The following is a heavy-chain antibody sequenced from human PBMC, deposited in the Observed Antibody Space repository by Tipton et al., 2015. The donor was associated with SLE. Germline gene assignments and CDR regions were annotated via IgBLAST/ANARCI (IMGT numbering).Heavy chain of an antibody. CDR2: ISYDGSNK. D-gene: IGHD2-21*01. J-gene: IGHJ3*02. CDR3: ARARRALWIGDAFDI. Sequence: SLRLSCAASGFTFSSYAMHWVRQAPGKGLEWVAVISYDGSNKYYADSVKGRFTISRDNSKNTLYLQMNSLRAEDTAVYYCARARRALWIGDAFDIWGQGTMVTVSS. CDR1: GFTFSSYA. V-gene: IGHV3-30*04.